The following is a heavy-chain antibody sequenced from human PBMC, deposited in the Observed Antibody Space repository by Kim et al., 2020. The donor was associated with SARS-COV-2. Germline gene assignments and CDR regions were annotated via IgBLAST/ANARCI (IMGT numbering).Heavy chain of an antibody. D-gene: IGHD2-15*01. CDR2: TYYRSKWYI. J-gene: IGHJ4*02. CDR3: ARNPQIAATFDF. V-gene: IGHV6-1*01. CDR1: GDSVSSTSST. Sequence: SQTLSLTCAISGDSVSSTSSTWNWIRQSPSRGLEWLGRTYYRSKWYIDYAPSVKSRITVTPDTAKNEFSLQLSSMTLEDTAIYYCARNPQIAATFDFWGQGTLVTVSS.